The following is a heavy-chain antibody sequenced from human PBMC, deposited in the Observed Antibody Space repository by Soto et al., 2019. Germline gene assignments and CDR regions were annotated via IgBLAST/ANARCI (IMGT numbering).Heavy chain of an antibody. CDR2: IDPSDSYT. Sequence: PGESLKISCKGSGYSFTSYWISWVRQMPGKGLEWMGRIDPSDSYTNYSPSFQGHVTISADKSISTAYLQWSSLKASDTAMYYCARTDVYCSGGSCYSPYYFDYWGQGTLVTVSS. D-gene: IGHD2-15*01. CDR3: ARTDVYCSGGSCYSPYYFDY. J-gene: IGHJ4*02. CDR1: GYSFTSYW. V-gene: IGHV5-10-1*01.